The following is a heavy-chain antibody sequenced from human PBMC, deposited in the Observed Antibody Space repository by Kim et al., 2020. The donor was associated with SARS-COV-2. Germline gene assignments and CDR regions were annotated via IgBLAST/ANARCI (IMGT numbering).Heavy chain of an antibody. D-gene: IGHD6-13*01. CDR3: VKVWIAAAGIFDY. V-gene: IGHV3-64D*09. Sequence: YADSVKGRFTISRDNSKNTLYLQMSSLRAEDTAVYYCVKVWIAAAGIFDYWGQGTLVTVSS. J-gene: IGHJ4*02.